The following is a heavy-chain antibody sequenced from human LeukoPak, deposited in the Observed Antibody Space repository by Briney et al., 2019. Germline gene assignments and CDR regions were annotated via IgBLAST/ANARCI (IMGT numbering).Heavy chain of an antibody. CDR2: IHYNSGHS. CDR3: EFEGIAAAGTERDYFDY. Sequence: PGGSLRLSCAASGFMFGDYAMHWARQAPGKGLEWVAGIHYNSGHSGYADSVKGRFTISRDNSKNTLYLQMNSLRAEDTAVYYCEFEGIAAAGTERDYFDYWGQGTLVTVSS. V-gene: IGHV3-9*01. J-gene: IGHJ4*02. CDR1: GFMFGDYA. D-gene: IGHD6-13*01.